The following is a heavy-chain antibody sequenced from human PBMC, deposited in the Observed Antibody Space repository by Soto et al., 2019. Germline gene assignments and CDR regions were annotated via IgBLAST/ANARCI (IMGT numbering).Heavy chain of an antibody. J-gene: IGHJ4*02. D-gene: IGHD3-3*01. CDR1: GFTYINYA. V-gene: IGHV3-48*02. CDR3: TRDFTWSEVY. Sequence: QPGGSLRLSCAASGFTYINYAINFFRQAPYKGLEWVAYISASSSSIYYADSVKGRFTISRDNAKNSLYLQMNSLRDEDTAVYYCTRDFTWSEVYWGQGVQVTVSS. CDR2: ISASSSSI.